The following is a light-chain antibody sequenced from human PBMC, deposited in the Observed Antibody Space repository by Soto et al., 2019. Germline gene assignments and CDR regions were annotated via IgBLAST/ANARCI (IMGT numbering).Light chain of an antibody. J-gene: IGLJ3*02. CDR1: DIGRKS. CDR3: QVWDSSSDHVV. CDR2: DDS. Sequence: SYELTQPPSVSVAPGQTARITCGGNDIGRKSVHWYQQKPGQAPVLVLYDDSDRPSGIPERFSGSNSGNTATLTISRVEVGDEADYYCQVWDSSSDHVVFGGGTQLTVL. V-gene: IGLV3-21*02.